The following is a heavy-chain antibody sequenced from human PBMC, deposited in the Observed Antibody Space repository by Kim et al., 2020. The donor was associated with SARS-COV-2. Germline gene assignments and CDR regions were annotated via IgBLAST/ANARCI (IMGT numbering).Heavy chain of an antibody. CDR1: GYTFTSYA. J-gene: IGHJ4*02. CDR2: INAGNGNT. Sequence: ASVKVSCKASGYTFTSYAMHWVRQAPGQRLEWMGWINAGNGNTKYSQKFQGRVTITRDTSASTAYMELSSLRSEDTAVYYCARVSQQWLVWRGYFDYWGQGTLVTVSS. D-gene: IGHD6-19*01. CDR3: ARVSQQWLVWRGYFDY. V-gene: IGHV1-3*01.